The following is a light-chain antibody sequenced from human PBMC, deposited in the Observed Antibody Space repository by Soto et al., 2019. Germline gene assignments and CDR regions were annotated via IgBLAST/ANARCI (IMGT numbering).Light chain of an antibody. J-gene: IGKJ4*01. V-gene: IGKV3-20*01. CDR3: HQYGSSPFT. Sequence: EIVLTQSPGTLSLSPGERATLSCRASQSVSTNYLAWYQQKPGQAPRLLIYGASSRATGIPDRFSGSGSGTDFTITISRLEPEDFAVYFCHQYGSSPFTFGGGTQVEIK. CDR1: QSVSTNY. CDR2: GAS.